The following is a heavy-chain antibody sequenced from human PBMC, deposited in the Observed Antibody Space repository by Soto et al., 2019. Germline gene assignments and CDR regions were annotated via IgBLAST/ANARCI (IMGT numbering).Heavy chain of an antibody. J-gene: IGHJ4*02. V-gene: IGHV3-30*18. Sequence: GGSLRLSCAASGFTFSSYGMHWVRQAPGKGLEWVAVISYDGSNKYYADSVKGRFTISRDNSKNTLYLQMNSLRAEDTAVYYCAKDAGDCSGGSCYSSGFDYWGQGTLVTV. CDR1: GFTFSSYG. CDR3: AKDAGDCSGGSCYSSGFDY. CDR2: ISYDGSNK. D-gene: IGHD2-15*01.